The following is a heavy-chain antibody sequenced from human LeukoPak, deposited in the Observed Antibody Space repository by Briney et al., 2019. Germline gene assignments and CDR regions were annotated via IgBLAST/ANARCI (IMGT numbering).Heavy chain of an antibody. Sequence: PGGSLRLFCAASGFTFSSYSMNWVRQAPGKGLEWVSYISSSSSTIYYADSVKGRFTISRDNAKNSLYLQMNSLRAEDTAVYYCARDPDPYFLDAFDIWGQGTMVTVSS. CDR1: GFTFSSYS. J-gene: IGHJ3*02. V-gene: IGHV3-48*04. CDR2: ISSSSSTI. D-gene: IGHD2/OR15-2a*01. CDR3: ARDPDPYFLDAFDI.